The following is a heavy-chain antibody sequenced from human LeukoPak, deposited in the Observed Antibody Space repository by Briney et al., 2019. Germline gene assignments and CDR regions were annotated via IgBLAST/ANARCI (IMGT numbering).Heavy chain of an antibody. CDR2: ISYDGGNK. CDR1: GFTFSSYG. J-gene: IGHJ4*02. CDR3: ARGDGYMIRD. D-gene: IGHD5-24*01. Sequence: GGSLRLSCAASGFTFSSYGMNWVRQAPGKGLEWVAVISYDGGNKYYADSVKGRFTISRDNSKNTLYLQMNSLRVEDTAVYYCARGDGYMIRDWGQGTPVTVSS. V-gene: IGHV3-30*03.